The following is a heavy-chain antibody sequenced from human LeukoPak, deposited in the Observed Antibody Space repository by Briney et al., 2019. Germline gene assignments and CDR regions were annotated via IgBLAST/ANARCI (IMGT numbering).Heavy chain of an antibody. J-gene: IGHJ4*02. D-gene: IGHD6-13*01. CDR1: GFTFRNYG. Sequence: GTSLRLSCAASGFTFRNYGMLWVRQAPGKGLEWVASIRTDGGEKYHADSVQGRFSISRDNSKNTLYLQMDSLRAEDTALYYCARIGYSTSWANFDYWGQGTLVTVSS. V-gene: IGHV3-33*01. CDR2: IRTDGGEK. CDR3: ARIGYSTSWANFDY.